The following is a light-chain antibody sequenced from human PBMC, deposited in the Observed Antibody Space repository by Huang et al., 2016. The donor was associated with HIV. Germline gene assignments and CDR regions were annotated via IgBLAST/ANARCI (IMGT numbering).Light chain of an antibody. CDR2: ATS. CDR3: QQYSDYPRT. Sequence: DIQMTQSPSSLSASVGDRVTITCRASQDISDYLAWFQQKPWKAPKSLIFATSTLHSGVPSRFSGSGSGTAFTLTINNLQPEDFATYYCQQYSDYPRTFGQGTKLDIK. J-gene: IGKJ2*01. CDR1: QDISDY. V-gene: IGKV1-16*01.